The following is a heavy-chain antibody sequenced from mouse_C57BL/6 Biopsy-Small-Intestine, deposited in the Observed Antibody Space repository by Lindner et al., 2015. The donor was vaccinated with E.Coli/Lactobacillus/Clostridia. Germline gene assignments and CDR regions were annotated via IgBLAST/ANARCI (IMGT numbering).Heavy chain of an antibody. J-gene: IGHJ2*01. CDR2: ISDGGSYT. V-gene: IGHV5-4*01. D-gene: IGHD2-4*01. CDR1: GFTFSSYA. Sequence: VQLQESGAELVKPGGSLKLSCAASGFTFSSYAMSWVRQTPEKRLEWVATISDGGSYTYYPDNVKGRFTISRDNAKNNLYLQMSHLKSEDTAMYYCATIYYDYDGVFDYWGQGTTLTVSS. CDR3: ATIYYDYDGVFDY.